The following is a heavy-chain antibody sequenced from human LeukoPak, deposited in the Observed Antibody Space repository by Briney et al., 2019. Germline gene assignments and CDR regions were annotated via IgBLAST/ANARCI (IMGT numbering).Heavy chain of an antibody. V-gene: IGHV3-74*01. D-gene: IGHD5-12*01. Sequence: GGSLRLSCGASGFTFTTHWIHWVRQAPGKGLVWVSRIKPDGSDTNYADSVKGRFTISRDNAKNTVYLQMNSLRAENTAVYYCARGKYGGYFIDYWGQGTLVTVSS. CDR3: ARGKYGGYFIDY. CDR1: GFTFTTHW. J-gene: IGHJ4*02. CDR2: IKPDGSDT.